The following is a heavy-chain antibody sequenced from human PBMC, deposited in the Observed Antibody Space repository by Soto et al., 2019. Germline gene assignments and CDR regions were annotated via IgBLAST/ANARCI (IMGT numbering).Heavy chain of an antibody. CDR1: GFTFSSYA. V-gene: IGHV3-23*01. CDR2: ISGSGGST. J-gene: IGHJ6*02. CDR3: AKAEYYYGSGSYYYYYYYGMDV. Sequence: GGSLRLSCAASGFTFSSYAMSWVRQAPGKGLEWVSAISGSGGSTYYADSVKGRFTISRDNSKNTLYLQMNSLRAEDTAVYYCAKAEYYYGSGSYYYYYYYGMDVWGQGTTVTVSS. D-gene: IGHD3-10*01.